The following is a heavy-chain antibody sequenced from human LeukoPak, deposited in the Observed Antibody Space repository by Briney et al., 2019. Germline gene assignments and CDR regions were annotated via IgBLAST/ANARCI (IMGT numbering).Heavy chain of an antibody. V-gene: IGHV1-18*01. Sequence: ASVKVSCKASGYTFTINGVSWVRQAPGQGLEWMGLINVYNGNTKYAENLQGRVTITTDTSTNTAYMEMRSLRSDNTAVYYCARVTAIYCSGGSCYLRYWGQGTLVTVSS. CDR2: INVYNGNT. J-gene: IGHJ4*02. D-gene: IGHD2-15*01. CDR1: GYTFTING. CDR3: ARVTAIYCSGGSCYLRY.